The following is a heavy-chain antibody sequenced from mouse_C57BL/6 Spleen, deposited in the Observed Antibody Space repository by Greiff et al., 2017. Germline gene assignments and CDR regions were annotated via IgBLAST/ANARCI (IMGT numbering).Heavy chain of an antibody. CDR1: GYTFTSYW. J-gene: IGHJ4*01. CDR3: ARRGKATEAMDY. D-gene: IGHD3-2*02. V-gene: IGHV1-69*01. Sequence: VQLQQPGAELVMPGASVKLSCKASGYTFTSYWMHWVKQRPGQGLEWIGEIDPSDSYTNYNQKFKGKSTLTVDKSSSTAYMQLSSLTSEDSAVYYCARRGKATEAMDYWGQGTSVTVSS. CDR2: IDPSDSYT.